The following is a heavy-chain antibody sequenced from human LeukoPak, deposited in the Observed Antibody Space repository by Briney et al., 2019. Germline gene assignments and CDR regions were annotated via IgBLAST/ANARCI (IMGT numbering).Heavy chain of an antibody. CDR2: IRSKAYGGTT. D-gene: IGHD3-22*01. Sequence: GGSLRLSCTASGFTFGDYAMSWVRQAPGKGLEWVGFIRSKAYGGTTEYAPPVKGRFTISRDDSKSIAYLQMNSLKTEVTAVYYCNRMIVVVIGYYYYYMDVWGKGTTVTVSS. CDR3: NRMIVVVIGYYYYYMDV. CDR1: GFTFGDYA. V-gene: IGHV3-49*04. J-gene: IGHJ6*03.